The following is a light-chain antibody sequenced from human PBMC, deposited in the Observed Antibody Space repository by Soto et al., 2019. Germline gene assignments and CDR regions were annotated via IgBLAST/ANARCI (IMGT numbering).Light chain of an antibody. Sequence: DIQVTQSPSTLSASLGARFTITCRASQTVNAWLAWYQHKPGKAPKPLIYDASILESGVPARFRGSGCGTELIITISSLKTDDVATYYCQQYNTHPGTFGQGTKVDIK. J-gene: IGKJ1*01. CDR2: DAS. CDR1: QTVNAW. V-gene: IGKV1-5*01. CDR3: QQYNTHPGT.